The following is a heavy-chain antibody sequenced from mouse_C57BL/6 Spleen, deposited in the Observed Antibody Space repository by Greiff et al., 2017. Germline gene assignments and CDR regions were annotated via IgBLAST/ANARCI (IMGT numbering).Heavy chain of an antibody. CDR3: ARYDYDPYAMDY. J-gene: IGHJ4*01. D-gene: IGHD2-4*01. CDR2: INPSNGGT. Sequence: QVQLKQPGTELVKPGASVKLSCKASGYTFTSYWMHWVKQRPGQGLEWIGNINPSNGGTNYNEKFKSKATLTVDKSSNTAYMQLSSLTSEDSAVYYCARYDYDPYAMDYWGQGTSVTVSS. CDR1: GYTFTSYW. V-gene: IGHV1-53*01.